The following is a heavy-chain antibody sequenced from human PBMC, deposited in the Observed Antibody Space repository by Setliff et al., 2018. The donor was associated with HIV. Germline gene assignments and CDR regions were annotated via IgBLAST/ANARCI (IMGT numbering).Heavy chain of an antibody. V-gene: IGHV3-15*01. J-gene: IGHJ4*02. CDR2: IKSKTDGGRT. CDR1: GFTFSNAW. Sequence: PGGSLRLSCAASGFTFSNAWMSWVRQAPGKGLEWVGRIKSKTDGGRTDYAAPVKGRFSISRDDSANTLFLQMNSLKTEDTAVYYCSADTEDSLNFYNCDYWGPGIQVTVSS. CDR3: SADTEDSLNFYNCDY. D-gene: IGHD3-22*01.